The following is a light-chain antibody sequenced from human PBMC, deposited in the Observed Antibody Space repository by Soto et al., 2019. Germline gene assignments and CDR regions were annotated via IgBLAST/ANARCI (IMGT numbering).Light chain of an antibody. V-gene: IGKV3-11*01. Sequence: EIVLTQSPATLSLSPGERDTLSCRASQSVSSYLAWYQQKPGQAPRLLIFDASNRATGIPARFSGSGSGTDFTLTISSLEPEDFAVYYCQHRTNWVTFGQGTRLEIK. J-gene: IGKJ5*01. CDR2: DAS. CDR1: QSVSSY. CDR3: QHRTNWVT.